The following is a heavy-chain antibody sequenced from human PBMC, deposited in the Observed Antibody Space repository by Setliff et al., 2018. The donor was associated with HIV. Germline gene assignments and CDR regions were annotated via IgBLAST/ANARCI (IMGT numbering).Heavy chain of an antibody. J-gene: IGHJ5*02. V-gene: IGHV1-2*02. Sequence: ASVKVSCKASGYLFTGYYMHWVRRAPGQGLEWMGWINPNSGGTNYAQKFQGRVTMTRDTSISTAYMELSRLRSEDTAMYYCAPVSSGWFDPWGQGTLVTVSS. D-gene: IGHD2-2*01. CDR3: APVSSGWFDP. CDR1: GYLFTGYY. CDR2: INPNSGGT.